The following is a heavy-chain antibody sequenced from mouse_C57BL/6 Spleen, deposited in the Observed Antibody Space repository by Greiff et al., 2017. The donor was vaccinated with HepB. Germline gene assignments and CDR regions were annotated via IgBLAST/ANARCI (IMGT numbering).Heavy chain of an antibody. V-gene: IGHV1-54*01. J-gene: IGHJ4*01. CDR2: INPGSGGT. D-gene: IGHD2-5*01. Sequence: QVQLQQSGAELVRPGTSVKVSCKASGYAFTNYLIEWVKQRPGQGLEWIGVINPGSGGTNYNEKFKGKATLTADKSSSTAYMQLSSLTSEDSAVYFCARGAAYYSNYGAMDYWGQGTSVTVSS. CDR1: GYAFTNYL. CDR3: ARGAAYYSNYGAMDY.